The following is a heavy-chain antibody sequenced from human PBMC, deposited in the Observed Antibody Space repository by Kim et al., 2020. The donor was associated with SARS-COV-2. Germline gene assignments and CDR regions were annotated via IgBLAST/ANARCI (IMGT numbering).Heavy chain of an antibody. V-gene: IGHV4-31*03. CDR1: VGSISSGGYY. CDR3: ARDRVLGYSYGLGFDY. J-gene: IGHJ4*02. CDR2: IYYSGST. Sequence: SETLSLTCTVSVGSISSGGYYWSWIRQHPGKGLEWIGYIYYSGSTYYNPSLKSRVTISVDTSKNQFSLKLSSVTAADTAVYYCARDRVLGYSYGLGFDYWGQGTLVTVSS. D-gene: IGHD5-18*01.